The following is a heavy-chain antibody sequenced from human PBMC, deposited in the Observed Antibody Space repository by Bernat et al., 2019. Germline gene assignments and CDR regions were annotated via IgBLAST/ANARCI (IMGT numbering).Heavy chain of an antibody. D-gene: IGHD3-3*01. CDR2: IWYDGSNK. Sequence: QVQLVESGGGVVQPGRSLRLSCAASGFTFSSYGMHWVRQAPGKGLEWVAVIWYDGSNKYYADSVKGRFTISRDNSKNTLYLKMNSLRAEDTAVYYCARDGDDFWSGYYPPPSYYMDVWGKGTTVTVSS. V-gene: IGHV3-33*01. CDR1: GFTFSSYG. CDR3: ARDGDDFWSGYYPPPSYYMDV. J-gene: IGHJ6*03.